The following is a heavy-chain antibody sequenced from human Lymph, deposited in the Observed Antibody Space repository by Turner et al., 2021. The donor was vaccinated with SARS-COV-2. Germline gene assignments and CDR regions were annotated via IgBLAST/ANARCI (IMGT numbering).Heavy chain of an antibody. CDR1: GYTFTSYD. J-gene: IGHJ6*02. CDR2: MNPNSGNT. D-gene: IGHD1-26*01. CDR3: ARGRYSGGGMDV. V-gene: IGHV1-8*02. Sequence: QVQLVQSGAEVKKPGASVKVSCKAPGYTFTSYDINWVRQATGQGLEWMGWMNPNSGNTGYEQKFQGRVTMTRNTSISTAYMELSSLRSEDTAVYYYARGRYSGGGMDVWGQGTTVTVSS.